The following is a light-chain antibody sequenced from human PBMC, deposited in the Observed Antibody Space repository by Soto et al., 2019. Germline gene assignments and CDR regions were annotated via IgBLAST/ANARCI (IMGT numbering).Light chain of an antibody. V-gene: IGKV1-39*01. CDR2: AAS. CDR3: QQSYRTPHT. Sequence: DTQMTQSPSSLSASVGDRVTITCRASQSISSYLNWYQQKPGKAPKLLIYAASSLQSGVPSRSSGSGSGTNFTLPISSLQPEDFATYYCQQSYRTPHTFGGGTKVDIK. J-gene: IGKJ4*01. CDR1: QSISSY.